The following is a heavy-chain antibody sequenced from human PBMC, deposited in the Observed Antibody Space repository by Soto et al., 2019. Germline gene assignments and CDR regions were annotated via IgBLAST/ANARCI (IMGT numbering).Heavy chain of an antibody. CDR1: GGTFSSYA. D-gene: IGHD2-15*01. J-gene: IGHJ3*02. V-gene: IGHV1-69*12. Sequence: QVQLVQSGAEVKKPGSSVKVSCKASGGTFSSYAISWVRQAPGQGLEWMGGIIPIFGTTNYAQKFQGRVTITADESTSTDYMELSSLRSEDTAVYYCSRKTVVGAFESGGQGTMVTVSS. CDR3: SRKTVVGAFES. CDR2: IIPIFGTT.